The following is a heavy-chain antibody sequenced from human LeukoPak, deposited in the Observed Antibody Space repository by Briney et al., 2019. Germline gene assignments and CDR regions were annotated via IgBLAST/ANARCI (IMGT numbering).Heavy chain of an antibody. CDR2: INPSGDVR. CDR3: ARDYSGEWEQLTGWWFDP. V-gene: IGHV1-46*01. D-gene: IGHD1-26*01. CDR1: GGTFSSYA. J-gene: IGHJ5*02. Sequence: ASVKVSCKASGGTFSSYAISWVRQAPGQGLEWMAIINPSGDVRSYAQKFQGRVTVTRDMSTRTVYMELSDLRPEDTAVYYCARDYSGEWEQLTGWWFDPWGQGALVIVSS.